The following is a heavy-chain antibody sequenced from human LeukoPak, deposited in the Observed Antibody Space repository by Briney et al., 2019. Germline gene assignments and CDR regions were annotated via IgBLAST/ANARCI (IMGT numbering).Heavy chain of an antibody. D-gene: IGHD3-22*01. CDR1: GYSFTSYW. CDR2: IYPGDSDT. V-gene: IGHV5-51*01. Sequence: GESLKISFKGSGYSFTSYWIGWVRQMPGKGLEWMGIIYPGDSDTRYSPSFQGQVTISADKSISTAYLQWSSLKASDTAMYYCASRSQTYYYDSSGPSYYYYSMDVWGKGTTVTVSS. CDR3: ASRSQTYYYDSSGPSYYYYSMDV. J-gene: IGHJ6*03.